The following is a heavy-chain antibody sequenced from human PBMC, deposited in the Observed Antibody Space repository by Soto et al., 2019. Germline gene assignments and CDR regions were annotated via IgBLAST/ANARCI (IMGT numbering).Heavy chain of an antibody. D-gene: IGHD3-16*01. CDR3: ARMGDVPYYYYGLDV. V-gene: IGHV1-18*01. J-gene: IGHJ6*02. CDR2: ISGYNANT. Sequence: QVQLVQSGAEVKKPGASVKVSCKASGYSFTRYGISWVRQAPGQGLEWMGWISGYNANTNYPENLQGRVTMTTDTSTSTAYMEVRNLISDDTAVYYCARMGDVPYYYYGLDVWGQGTTVPVSS. CDR1: GYSFTRYG.